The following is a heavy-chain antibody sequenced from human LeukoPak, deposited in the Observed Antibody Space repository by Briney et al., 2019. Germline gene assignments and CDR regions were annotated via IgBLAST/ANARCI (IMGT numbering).Heavy chain of an antibody. V-gene: IGHV3-23*01. CDR2: INTSGDNT. D-gene: IGHD3-16*01. Sequence: GGSLRLSCAASGFTFSSYEMNWVRQAPGKGLEWVSTINTSGDNTYYADSVKGRFTISRDNSKNTLYLQMNSLRVEDTAVYYCAKGLWAMAFDYWGQGTLVTVSS. CDR1: GFTFSSYE. J-gene: IGHJ4*02. CDR3: AKGLWAMAFDY.